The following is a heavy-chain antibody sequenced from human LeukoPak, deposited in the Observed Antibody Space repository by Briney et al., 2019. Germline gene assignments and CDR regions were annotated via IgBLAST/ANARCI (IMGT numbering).Heavy chain of an antibody. CDR2: ISYDGSNK. CDR3: ARRNSGSYSRGFDY. J-gene: IGHJ4*02. CDR1: GFTFSSYA. Sequence: GGSLRLSCAASGFTFSSYAMHWVRQAPGKGLEWVAVISYDGSNKYYADSVKGRFTISRDNSKNTLYLQMNSLRAEDTAVYYCARRNSGSYSRGFDYWGQGTLATVSS. V-gene: IGHV3-30*04. D-gene: IGHD1-26*01.